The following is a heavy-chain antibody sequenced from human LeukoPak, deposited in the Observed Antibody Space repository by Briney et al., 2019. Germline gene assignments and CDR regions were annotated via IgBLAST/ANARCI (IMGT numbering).Heavy chain of an antibody. CDR3: ARIRDGYNDAYDI. J-gene: IGHJ3*02. Sequence: ASVKVSCKASGYTFPSHGFSWVRQPPGQGLEWMGWISANNGNTNYAQNLQGRVTMTTDTSTSTAYMELRSLRSGDTAIYYCARIRDGYNDAYDIWGQGTVVTVPS. CDR2: ISANNGNT. V-gene: IGHV1-18*01. D-gene: IGHD5-24*01. CDR1: GYTFPSHG.